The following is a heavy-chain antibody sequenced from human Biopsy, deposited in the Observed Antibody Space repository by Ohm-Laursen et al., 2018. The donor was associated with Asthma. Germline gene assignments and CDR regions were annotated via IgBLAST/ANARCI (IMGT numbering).Heavy chain of an antibody. CDR1: GYTFTSYY. CDR3: ARRGITGTTLDY. J-gene: IGHJ4*02. Sequence: SVKVSCKASGYTFTSYYMHWVRQAPGQGLEWMGIINPSGGSTSYAQKFQGRVTMTRDTSTSTVYMELSSLRSEDTAAYYCARRGITGTTLDYWGQGTLVTVSS. V-gene: IGHV1-46*01. D-gene: IGHD1-7*01. CDR2: INPSGGST.